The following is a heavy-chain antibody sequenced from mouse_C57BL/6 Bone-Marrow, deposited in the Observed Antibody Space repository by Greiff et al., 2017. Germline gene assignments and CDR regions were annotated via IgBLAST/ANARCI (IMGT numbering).Heavy chain of an antibody. CDR1: GYTFTSYW. D-gene: IGHD2-3*01. Sequence: DQLQQPGAELVKPGASVKMSCKASGYTFTSYWITWVKQRPGQGLEWIGDIYPGSGSTNYNEKFKSKATLTVDTSSSTAYMQLSSLTSEDSAVYYCARGGLYDGYYWYFDVWGTGTTVTVSS. V-gene: IGHV1-55*01. J-gene: IGHJ1*03. CDR3: ARGGLYDGYYWYFDV. CDR2: IYPGSGST.